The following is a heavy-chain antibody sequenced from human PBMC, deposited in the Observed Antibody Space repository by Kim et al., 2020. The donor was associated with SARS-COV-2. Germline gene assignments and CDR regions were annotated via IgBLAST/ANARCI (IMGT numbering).Heavy chain of an antibody. CDR3: ARTRRVVVVPAAMGARGSENWFDP. Sequence: ASVKVSCKASGYTFTSYAMNWVRQAPGQGLEWMGWINTNTGNPTYAQGFTGRFVFSLDTSVSTAYLQISSLKAEDTAVYYCARTRRVVVVPAAMGARGSENWFDPWGQGTLVTVSS. J-gene: IGHJ5*02. CDR1: GYTFTSYA. CDR2: INTNTGNP. D-gene: IGHD2-2*01. V-gene: IGHV7-4-1*02.